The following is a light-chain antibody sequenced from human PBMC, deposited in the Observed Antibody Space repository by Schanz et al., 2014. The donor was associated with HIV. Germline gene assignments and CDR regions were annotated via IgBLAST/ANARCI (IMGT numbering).Light chain of an antibody. V-gene: IGKV2-28*01. J-gene: IGKJ2*01. Sequence: DILLTQSPLSLPVTPGAPASISCRSSQNLLYSNGYNYLDWYVQKPGQSPQVLIYLGSHRASGVPDRFSGSGSGTDFTLKISRVEAEDVGVYYCMQGTHWPYTFGQGTKLE. CDR3: MQGTHWPYT. CDR2: LGS. CDR1: QNLLYSNGYNY.